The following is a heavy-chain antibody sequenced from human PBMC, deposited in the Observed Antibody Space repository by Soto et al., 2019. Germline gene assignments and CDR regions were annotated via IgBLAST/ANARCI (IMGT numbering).Heavy chain of an antibody. D-gene: IGHD6-13*01. V-gene: IGHV3-30*03. Sequence: QVQLVESGGGVVQPGRSLRLSCAASGFTFSSYGMHWVRQAPGKGLEWVAVISYDGSNKYYADSVKGRFTISRDNSKNTLYLQMNSLRAEDTAVYYCARDAPIAAAGGIGTEYFQHWGQGTLVTVSS. CDR2: ISYDGSNK. CDR1: GFTFSSYG. CDR3: ARDAPIAAAGGIGTEYFQH. J-gene: IGHJ1*01.